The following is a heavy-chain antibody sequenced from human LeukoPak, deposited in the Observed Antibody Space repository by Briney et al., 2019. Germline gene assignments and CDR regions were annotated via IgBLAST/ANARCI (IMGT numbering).Heavy chain of an antibody. Sequence: PGGSLRLSCAASGFTFSSYAMSWARQAPGKGLEWVSAISGSGGSTYYADSVKGRFTISRDNSKNTLYLQMNSLRAEDTAVYYCAKDVRFQGRYCSSTSCYHPAMVFDYWGQGTLVTVSS. V-gene: IGHV3-23*01. CDR1: GFTFSSYA. D-gene: IGHD2-2*01. CDR2: ISGSGGST. CDR3: AKDVRFQGRYCSSTSCYHPAMVFDY. J-gene: IGHJ4*02.